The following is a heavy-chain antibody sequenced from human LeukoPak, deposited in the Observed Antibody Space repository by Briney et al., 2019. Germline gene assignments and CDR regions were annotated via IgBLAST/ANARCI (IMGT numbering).Heavy chain of an antibody. CDR3: ASPGPAYGDYAYAL. D-gene: IGHD4-17*01. J-gene: IGHJ4*02. CDR1: GASYRRCNYC. Sequence: SETQALTCTVSGASYRRCNYCGPWVRRSRGKVLERIGYFSYNGSISHNNSLKSRVTMSLDTTRHQFSLRLNSVTAADAAVYFCASPGPAYGDYAYALWGQGTLVTVSS. CDR2: FSYNGSI. V-gene: IGHV4-61*01.